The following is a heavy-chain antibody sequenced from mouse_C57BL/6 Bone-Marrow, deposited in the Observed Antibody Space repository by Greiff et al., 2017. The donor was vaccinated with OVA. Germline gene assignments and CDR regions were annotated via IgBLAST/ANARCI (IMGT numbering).Heavy chain of an antibody. CDR1: GYTFTSYT. CDR2: INPSSGYT. V-gene: IGHV1-4*01. J-gene: IGHJ3*01. CDR3: HGNYEGFAY. D-gene: IGHD2-1*01. Sequence: QVQLQQSGAELARPGASVKMSCKASGYTFTSYTMHWVKQRPGQGLEWIGYINPSSGYTKYNQKFKDKATLTADKSSSTAYMQLSSLTSEDSAVYYCHGNYEGFAYWGQGTLVTVSA.